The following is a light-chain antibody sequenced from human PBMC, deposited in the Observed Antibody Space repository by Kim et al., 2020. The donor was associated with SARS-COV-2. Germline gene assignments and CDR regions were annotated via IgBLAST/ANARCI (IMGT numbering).Light chain of an antibody. CDR2: EGN. J-gene: IGLJ1*01. CDR3: QDRISPAKEYV. CDR1: SLRNSY. V-gene: IGLV3-19*01. Sequence: SSELTQDPAVSVALGQTIRITCQGDSLRNSYAAWYQQKPGQAPLLVMCEGNNRPSGIPDRFSSSSSGNTDTLTITGALAEDEADYYCQDRISPAKEYVFGSGTKVTVL.